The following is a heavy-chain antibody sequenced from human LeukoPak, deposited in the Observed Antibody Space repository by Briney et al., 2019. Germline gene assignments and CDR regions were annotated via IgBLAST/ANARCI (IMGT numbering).Heavy chain of an antibody. V-gene: IGHV3-13*04. J-gene: IGHJ3*02. CDR1: GFTFSGYD. CDR2: IGTVGDT. D-gene: IGHD3-10*01. CDR3: ARETGDVLLGAFDI. Sequence: GGSLRLSRAASGFTFSGYDFHWVRQATGRGLEWVSAIGTVGDTHYLDSVKGRFTISRENAKNSLYLQMNSLRAGDTAAYYCARETGDVLLGAFDIWGQGTMVTVSS.